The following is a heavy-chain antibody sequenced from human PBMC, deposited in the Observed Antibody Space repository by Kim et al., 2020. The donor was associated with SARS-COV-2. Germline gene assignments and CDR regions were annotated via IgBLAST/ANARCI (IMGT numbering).Heavy chain of an antibody. CDR2: INPKSGDT. CDR1: GYTFTGYY. V-gene: IGHV1-2*02. J-gene: IGHJ4*02. D-gene: IGHD3-22*01. Sequence: SVKVSCKASGYTFTGYYIHWVRQAPGQGLEWMGWINPKSGDTNYAQNFQGRVTMTRDTSIKTSYMEVTRLTSDDTAVYYCARDANYYDSRDYFDSWGQG. CDR3: ARDANYYDSRDYFDS.